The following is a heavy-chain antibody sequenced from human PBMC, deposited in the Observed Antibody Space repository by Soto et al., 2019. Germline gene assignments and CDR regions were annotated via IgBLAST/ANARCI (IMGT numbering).Heavy chain of an antibody. J-gene: IGHJ4*02. D-gene: IGHD3-10*01. CDR1: GFTFSSYA. V-gene: IGHV3-23*01. Sequence: GSLRLSCAASGFTFSSYAMSWVRQAPGKGLEWVSAISGSGGSTYYADSVKGRFTISRDNSKNTLYLQMNSLRAEDTAVYYCARVLLWFGAPYYFAYWGQGTLVTVSS. CDR3: ARVLLWFGAPYYFAY. CDR2: ISGSGGST.